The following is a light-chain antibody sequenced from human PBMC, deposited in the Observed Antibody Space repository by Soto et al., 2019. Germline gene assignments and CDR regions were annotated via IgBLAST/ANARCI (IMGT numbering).Light chain of an antibody. CDR1: QHVNNRY. CDR3: QNFDNSLTWP. CDR2: GAS. Sequence: ETLWTPSLATLSLSPGARSTPSCMARQHVNNRYLAWYQQKPGQAPRLLIYGASTRATGVPDRSSGGGSGTDFTLTISRLEPEDFAVYYCQNFDNSLTWPLGKGTKVDIK. J-gene: IGKJ1*01. V-gene: IGKV3-20*01.